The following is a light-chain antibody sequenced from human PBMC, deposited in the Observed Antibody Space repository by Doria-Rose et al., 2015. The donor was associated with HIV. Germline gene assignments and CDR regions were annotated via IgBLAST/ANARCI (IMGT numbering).Light chain of an antibody. CDR3: QHFDKYFSWT. CDR1: QSISNW. J-gene: IGKJ1*01. V-gene: IGKV1-5*03. Sequence: DIRMTQSPSTLSASVGDRVTITCRASQSISNWLAWYQQKPGQAPKLLIYKASTLQSGVPSRYRDSGSGTEFTLTINSLQPDDFATYYCQHFDKYFSWTFGHGTKVDIK. CDR2: KAS.